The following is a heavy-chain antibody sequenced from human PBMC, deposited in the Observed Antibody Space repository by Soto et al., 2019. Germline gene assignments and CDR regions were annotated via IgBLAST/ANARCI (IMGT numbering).Heavy chain of an antibody. D-gene: IGHD1-26*01. J-gene: IGHJ3*02. CDR3: ARRIGFGGAHALDI. CDR2: IDGSGGTT. Sequence: GGSLRLSCAASGFPFSSTDMTWVRQAPGKGLEWVSTIDGSGGTTYYADSVKGRFTISRDNSINTVFLQMNSLRADDTALYFCARRIGFGGAHALDIWGQGTMVTVSS. CDR1: GFPFSSTD. V-gene: IGHV3-23*01.